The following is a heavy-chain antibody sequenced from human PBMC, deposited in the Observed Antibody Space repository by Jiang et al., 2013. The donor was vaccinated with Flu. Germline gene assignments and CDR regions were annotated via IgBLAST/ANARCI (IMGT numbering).Heavy chain of an antibody. CDR1: GFTFSSYA. D-gene: IGHD4-17*01. V-gene: IGHV3-23*01. CDR2: ISGSGGTT. J-gene: IGHJ6*04. CDR3: AKVHPADYGDYYPYYYYGMDV. Sequence: VQLLESGGGLVQPGGSLRLSCAASGFTFSSYAMTWVRQAPGKGLEWVSAISGSGGTTYYADSVKGRFTISRDNSKNTLYLQMNSLRAEDTAVYYCAKVHPADYGDYYPYYYYGMDVWGKGTTVTVSS.